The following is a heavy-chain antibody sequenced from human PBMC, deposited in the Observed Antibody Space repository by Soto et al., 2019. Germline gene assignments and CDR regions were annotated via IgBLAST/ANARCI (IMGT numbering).Heavy chain of an antibody. V-gene: IGHV1-69*13. Sequence: ASVKVSCKASGGTFRSYAISWVRQAPGQGLEWMGGIIPIFGTANYAQKFQGRVTFTADESTSTAYMELSSLRSEDTALYYCAREIQHRYDSSGYYRFFDYWGQGTLVTVSS. CDR2: IIPIFGTA. CDR1: GGTFRSYA. CDR3: AREIQHRYDSSGYYRFFDY. D-gene: IGHD3-22*01. J-gene: IGHJ4*02.